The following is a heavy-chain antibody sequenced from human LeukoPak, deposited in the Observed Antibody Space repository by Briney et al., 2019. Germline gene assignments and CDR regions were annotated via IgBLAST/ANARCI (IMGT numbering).Heavy chain of an antibody. Sequence: ASVKVSCKASGGTFSSYAISWVRQAPGQGLEWMGRIIPILGIANYAQKFQGRVTITADKSTSTAYMELSSLRSEDTAVYYCAREISSSWCMDVWGQGTTVTVSS. D-gene: IGHD6-13*01. CDR2: IIPILGIA. CDR3: AREISSSWCMDV. CDR1: GGTFSSYA. J-gene: IGHJ6*02. V-gene: IGHV1-69*04.